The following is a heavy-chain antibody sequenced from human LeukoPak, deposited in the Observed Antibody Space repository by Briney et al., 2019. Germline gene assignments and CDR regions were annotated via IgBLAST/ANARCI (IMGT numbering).Heavy chain of an antibody. D-gene: IGHD6-13*01. CDR1: GFTVSSYS. V-gene: IGHV3-30*05. Sequence: GGSPRLSCAASGFTVSSYSMQWLRQAPGKGLEWVAVISYDGSNKYYADSVKGRFTISRDNSKNTLYLQMNSLRAEDTAVYYCARDEDSSSWSSNYWGQGALVTVSS. CDR3: ARDEDSSSWSSNY. J-gene: IGHJ4*02. CDR2: ISYDGSNK.